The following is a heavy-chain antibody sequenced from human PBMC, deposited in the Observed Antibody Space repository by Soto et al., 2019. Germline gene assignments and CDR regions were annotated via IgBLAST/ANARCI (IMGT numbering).Heavy chain of an antibody. Sequence: QVTLKESGPVLVKPTETVKLRCTVSGLSITDSEMGVSWIRQPPGQPLEWLAHIDSSGEKSYRTFLKSRLAISKDTSKSQIVLTMTNMDPADTATYYCARRHLAVAVSPWFDPWGQGIPVTVSS. CDR2: IDSSGEK. D-gene: IGHD6-19*01. CDR1: GLSITDSEMG. V-gene: IGHV2-26*01. CDR3: ARRHLAVAVSPWFDP. J-gene: IGHJ5*02.